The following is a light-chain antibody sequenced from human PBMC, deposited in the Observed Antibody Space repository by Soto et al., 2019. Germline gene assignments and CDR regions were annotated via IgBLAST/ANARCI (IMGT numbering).Light chain of an antibody. CDR1: QSVSSY. CDR2: DAS. V-gene: IGKV3-11*01. CDR3: QQRSHWPRT. J-gene: IGKJ3*01. Sequence: EIVLTQSPATLSLSPGERATLSCRASQSVSSYLAWYQQKPGQAPRLLIYDASNRATGIPARFSGSGSGTDFTLTISSLEPEEFAVYYCQQRSHWPRTFGPGTKVDIK.